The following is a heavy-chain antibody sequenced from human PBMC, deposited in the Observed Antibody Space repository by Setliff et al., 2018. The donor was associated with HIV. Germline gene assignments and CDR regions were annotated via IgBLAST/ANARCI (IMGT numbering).Heavy chain of an antibody. CDR3: ARDTGLRNYSSESGRDALDI. J-gene: IGHJ3*02. CDR2: ISVHNGNT. D-gene: IGHD3-10*01. Sequence: GASVKVSCKASGFIFISYGFSWVRQAPGQGLEWMGWISVHNGNTNYAQKFQGRVTMTTDRSTTTAYMELRSLTSDDTAVNFCARDTGLRNYSSESGRDALDIWGQGALVTVSS. V-gene: IGHV1-18*01. CDR1: GFIFISYG.